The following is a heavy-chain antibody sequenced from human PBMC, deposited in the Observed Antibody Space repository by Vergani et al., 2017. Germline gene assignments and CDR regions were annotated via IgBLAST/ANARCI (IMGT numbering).Heavy chain of an antibody. CDR3: ARGAWTGVSTFDY. CDR1: GFTFSNAW. Sequence: EVQLVESGGGLVQPGGSLRLSCAASGFTFSNAWMSWVRQAPGKGLEWVGRIKSKTDGGTTDYAPPVKGRFTISRDNSKNTLYLQMGSLRAEVMAVYYCARGAWTGVSTFDYWGQGTLVTVSS. D-gene: IGHD3/OR15-3a*01. CDR2: IKSKTDGGTT. V-gene: IGHV3-15*01. J-gene: IGHJ4*02.